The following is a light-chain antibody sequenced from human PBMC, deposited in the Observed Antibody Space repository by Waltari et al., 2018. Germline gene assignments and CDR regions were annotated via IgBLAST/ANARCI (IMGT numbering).Light chain of an antibody. V-gene: IGLV2-11*01. CDR3: CSYAGTYTFVL. CDR1: SSDVGGYDY. J-gene: IGLJ2*01. CDR2: DVN. Sequence: QSALTQPRSVSGSPGQSVTISCTGTSSDVGGYDYVSWYQQLPGKAPKFIIYDVNKRPSGVPDRFSGSKSGNTASLTISGLQAEDEADYYCCSYAGTYTFVLFGGGTKLTVL.